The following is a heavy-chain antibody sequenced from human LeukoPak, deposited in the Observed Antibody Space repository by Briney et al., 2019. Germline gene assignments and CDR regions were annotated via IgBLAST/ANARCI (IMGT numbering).Heavy chain of an antibody. J-gene: IGHJ4*02. Sequence: PGGSLRLSCAASGFTFSSYEMNWVRQAPGKGLEGVSYISSSGSTIYYADSVKGRFSITRDNAKNSLYLQMNSLRAEDTAVYYCARDGGSAWFLDYWGQGTLVTVSS. CDR3: ARDGGSAWFLDY. CDR1: GFTFSSYE. V-gene: IGHV3-48*03. CDR2: ISSSGSTI. D-gene: IGHD6-19*01.